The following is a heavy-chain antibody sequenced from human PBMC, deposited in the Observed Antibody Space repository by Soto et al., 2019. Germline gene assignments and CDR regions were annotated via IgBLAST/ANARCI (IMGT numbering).Heavy chain of an antibody. J-gene: IGHJ4*02. CDR3: AIGYCSSTSCERYSDY. CDR2: MNPNSGNT. CDR1: GYTFTSYD. Sequence: ASVKVSCKASGYTFTSYDINWVRQATGQGLEWMGWMNPNSGNTGYAQKFQGRVTMTRNTSISTAYMELSSLRSEDTAVYYCAIGYCSSTSCERYSDYWGQGTLVTVPQ. V-gene: IGHV1-8*01. D-gene: IGHD2-2*01.